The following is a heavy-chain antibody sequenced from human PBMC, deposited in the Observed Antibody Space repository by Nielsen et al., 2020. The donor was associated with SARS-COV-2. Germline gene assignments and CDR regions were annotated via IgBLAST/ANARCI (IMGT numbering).Heavy chain of an antibody. J-gene: IGHJ4*02. D-gene: IGHD3-22*01. CDR2: IRSKAYGGTT. CDR3: TRAGAYIHYHDSSGLDY. CDR1: GFTFGDYA. Sequence: GGSLRLSCTASGFTFGDYAMSWFRQAPGKGLEWVGFIRSKAYGGTTEYAASVKGRFTISRDDSKSIAYLQMNSLKTEDTAVYYCTRAGAYIHYHDSSGLDYWGQGTLVTVSS. V-gene: IGHV3-49*03.